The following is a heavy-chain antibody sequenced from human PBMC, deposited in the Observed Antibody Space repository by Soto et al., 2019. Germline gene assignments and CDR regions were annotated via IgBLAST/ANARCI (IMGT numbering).Heavy chain of an antibody. CDR2: TYYRSKWYN. J-gene: IGHJ6*02. D-gene: IGHD6-6*01. V-gene: IGHV6-1*01. CDR1: GDSISSNSAA. CDR3: ARAGIAARNHYYYGMYV. Sequence: SQTLSLTCALSGDSISSNSAAWNWIRQSPSRGLEWLGRTYYRSKWYNDYAVSVKSRITINPDTSKNQFPLQLNSVTPEDTAVYYCARAGIAARNHYYYGMYVLGQGTTVTVSS.